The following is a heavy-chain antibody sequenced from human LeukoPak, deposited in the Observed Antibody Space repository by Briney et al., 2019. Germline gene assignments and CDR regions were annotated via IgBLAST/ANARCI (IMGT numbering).Heavy chain of an antibody. CDR3: AKDVVAMTTAEYFQH. V-gene: IGHV3-23*01. J-gene: IGHJ1*01. Sequence: GGSLRLSCAASGFTFSSYAMSWVRQAPGKGLEWVSAISGSGGSTYYADSVKGRFTISRGNSKNTLYLQMNSLRAEDTAVYYCAKDVVAMTTAEYFQHWGQGTLVTVSS. D-gene: IGHD2-2*01. CDR2: ISGSGGST. CDR1: GFTFSSYA.